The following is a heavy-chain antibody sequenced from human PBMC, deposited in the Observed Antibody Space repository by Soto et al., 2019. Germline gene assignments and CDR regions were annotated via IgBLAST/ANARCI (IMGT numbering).Heavy chain of an antibody. CDR2: IIPILGIA. J-gene: IGHJ3*02. CDR3: ASQMDEGYSGYEGAFDI. CDR1: GGTFSSYT. Sequence: QVQLVQSGAEVKKPGSSVKVSCKASGGTFSSYTISWVRQAPGQGLEWMGRIIPILGIANYAQKFQGRVTITADKSTSTAYMELSSRRSEDTAVYYCASQMDEGYSGYEGAFDIWGQGTMVTVSS. D-gene: IGHD5-12*01. V-gene: IGHV1-69*02.